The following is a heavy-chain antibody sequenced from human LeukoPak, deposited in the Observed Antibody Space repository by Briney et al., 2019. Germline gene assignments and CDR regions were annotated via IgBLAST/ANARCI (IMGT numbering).Heavy chain of an antibody. V-gene: IGHV4-34*01. J-gene: IGHJ5*02. CDR2: INHSRST. Sequence: SETLSLTCAVYGGSFSGYYWSWIRQPPGKGLEWIGEINHSRSTNYNPSLKSRVTISVDTSKNQFSLKLSSVTDADTAVYYCARGRNYYDSSGYYSFRFDPWGQGTLVTVSS. CDR3: ARGRNYYDSSGYYSFRFDP. D-gene: IGHD3-22*01. CDR1: GGSFSGYY.